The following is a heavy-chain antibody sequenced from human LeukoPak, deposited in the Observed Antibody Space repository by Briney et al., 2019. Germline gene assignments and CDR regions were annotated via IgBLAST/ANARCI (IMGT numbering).Heavy chain of an antibody. CDR1: GVSISPFY. D-gene: IGHD1-7*01. V-gene: IGHV4-59*08. Sequence: PSETLSLTCTVSGVSISPFYWSWIRQPPGKGLEWIGYIHYSGSTNYNPSLKSRVTISLDTSKNQFSLKLSSVTAADTAVYYCARHGVGNYLYNYFDPWGQGTLVTVSS. CDR3: ARHGVGNYLYNYFDP. J-gene: IGHJ5*02. CDR2: IHYSGST.